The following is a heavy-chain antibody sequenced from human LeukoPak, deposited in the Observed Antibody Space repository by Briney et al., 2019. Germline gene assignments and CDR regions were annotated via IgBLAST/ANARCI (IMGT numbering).Heavy chain of an antibody. CDR1: GFTFSSYG. D-gene: IGHD3-22*01. CDR2: ISYDGSNK. Sequence: PGGSLRLSCAASGFTFSSYGMHWVRQAPGKGLEWVAVISYDGSNKYYADSVKGRFTISRDNSKNTLYLQMNSLRAEDTAVYCCAKQSSYYDSSDPGWYFDYWGQGTLVTVSS. J-gene: IGHJ4*02. CDR3: AKQSSYYDSSDPGWYFDY. V-gene: IGHV3-30*18.